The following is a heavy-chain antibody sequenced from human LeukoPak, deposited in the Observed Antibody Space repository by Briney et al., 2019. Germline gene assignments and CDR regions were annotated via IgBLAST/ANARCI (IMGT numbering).Heavy chain of an antibody. CDR1: GFAFSSYG. Sequence: GGSLRLSCAASGFAFSSYGMHWVRPAPGKGLGWVAVIWYDGSNKYYTDSVKGRFAISRDNSKNTLYLQMNSLRAEDTAVYYCATNSSGWYEFDYWGQGTLVTVSS. V-gene: IGHV3-33*01. CDR3: ATNSSGWYEFDY. J-gene: IGHJ4*02. D-gene: IGHD6-19*01. CDR2: IWYDGSNK.